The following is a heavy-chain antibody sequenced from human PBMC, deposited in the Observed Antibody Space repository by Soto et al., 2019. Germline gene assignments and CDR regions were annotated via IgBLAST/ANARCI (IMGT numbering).Heavy chain of an antibody. Sequence: QITLRESGPTVVKPTETLTLTCSFSGFSLSTSGMNVGWIRQPPGKALEWLALIYWNDEKRYSPSLKDRLTITKDTSKNEVVLTLTNMEPVDSGTYNCAQRTWELQSAYFQYWGQGTLVKVSS. J-gene: IGHJ1*01. D-gene: IGHD1-26*01. V-gene: IGHV2-5*01. CDR2: IYWNDEK. CDR3: AQRTWELQSAYFQY. CDR1: GFSLSTSGMN.